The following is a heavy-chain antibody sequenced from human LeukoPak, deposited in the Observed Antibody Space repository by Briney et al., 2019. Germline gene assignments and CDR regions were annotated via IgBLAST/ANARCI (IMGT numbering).Heavy chain of an antibody. CDR1: GYTFTGKF. CDR3: ARDREGLAYFDY. D-gene: IGHD3/OR15-3a*01. Sequence: ASVKVSCKASGYTFTGKFIHWVRQAPGQGLEWMGWIDPNSGGTDYAQKFRGRVTMTRDTSTSTAYMDLSSLISDDTAVYYCARDREGLAYFDYWGQGTLVTVSS. CDR2: IDPNSGGT. J-gene: IGHJ4*02. V-gene: IGHV1-2*02.